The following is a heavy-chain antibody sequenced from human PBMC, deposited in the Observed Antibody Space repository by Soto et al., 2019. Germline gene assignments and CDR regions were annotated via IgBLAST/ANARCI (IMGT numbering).Heavy chain of an antibody. J-gene: IGHJ4*02. Sequence: ASVKVSCKVSGYTLTELSMHWVRQAPGKGLEWMGGFDPEDGETIYAQKFQGRVTMTEDTSTDTAYMELSSLRSEDTAVYYCANFSSSGTRNDYWGQGTLVPVSS. D-gene: IGHD1-26*01. CDR3: ANFSSSGTRNDY. V-gene: IGHV1-24*01. CDR2: FDPEDGET. CDR1: GYTLTELS.